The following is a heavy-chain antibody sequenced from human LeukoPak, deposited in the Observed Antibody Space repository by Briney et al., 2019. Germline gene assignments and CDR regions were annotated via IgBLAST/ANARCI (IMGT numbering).Heavy chain of an antibody. CDR1: GGSISSYY. D-gene: IGHD5-18*01. J-gene: IGHJ4*02. V-gene: IGHV4-59*01. CDR3: ACGYSYGVTDY. CDR2: IYYSGST. Sequence: SETLSLTCTVSGGSISSYYWSWIRQPPGKGLEWIGYIYYSGSTNYNPSLKSRVTISVDTSKNQFSLKLSSVTAADTAVYYCACGYSYGVTDYWGQGTLVTVSS.